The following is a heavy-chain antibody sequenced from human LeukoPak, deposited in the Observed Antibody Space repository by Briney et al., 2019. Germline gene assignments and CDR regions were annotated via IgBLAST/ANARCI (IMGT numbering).Heavy chain of an antibody. CDR2: ISGSGGST. D-gene: IGHD3-3*01. V-gene: IGHV3-23*01. J-gene: IGHJ4*02. Sequence: PGGSLRLSCAASGFTFSSYAMSWVRQAPGKGLEWVSAISGSGGSTYYADSVKGRFTISRDNSKNTLYLQMNSLRAEDTAVYYCAKEASTYYDCWSGYYRGLDYFDYWGQGTLVTVSS. CDR1: GFTFSSYA. CDR3: AKEASTYYDCWSGYYRGLDYFDY.